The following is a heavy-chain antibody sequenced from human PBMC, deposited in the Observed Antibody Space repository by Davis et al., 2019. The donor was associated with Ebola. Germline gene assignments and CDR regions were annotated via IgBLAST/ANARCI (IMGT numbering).Heavy chain of an antibody. CDR1: GYTFTDYF. J-gene: IGHJ4*01. Sequence: AASVKVSCKASGYTFTDYFMHWVRQAPGQGIEWMGRTNPNSGGTNYAQKFQGRVTMTRDTSITTAYMELSRLRSDDTAVYYCAKGTTSSLLYSDTSGYHGHLFDYWGLGTLVTVS. V-gene: IGHV1-2*06. D-gene: IGHD3-22*01. CDR2: TNPNSGGT. CDR3: AKGTTSSLLYSDTSGYHGHLFDY.